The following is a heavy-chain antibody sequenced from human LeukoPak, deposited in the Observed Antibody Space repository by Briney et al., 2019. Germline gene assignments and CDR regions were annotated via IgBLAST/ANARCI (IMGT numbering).Heavy chain of an antibody. V-gene: IGHV4-59*01. CDR2: IYYSGST. CDR1: GGSISSYY. D-gene: IGHD3-10*01. CDR3: ASCPMVRGAPIDY. Sequence: SETLSPTCTVSGGSISSYYWSWIRQPPGKGLEWIGYIYYSGSTNYNPSLKSRVTISVDTSKNQFSLKLSSVTAADTAVYYCASCPMVRGAPIDYWGQGTLVTVSS. J-gene: IGHJ4*02.